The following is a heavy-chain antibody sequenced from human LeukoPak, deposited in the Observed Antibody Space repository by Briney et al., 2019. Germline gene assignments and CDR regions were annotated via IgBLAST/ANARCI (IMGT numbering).Heavy chain of an antibody. D-gene: IGHD3-10*01. J-gene: IGHJ6*02. Sequence: GGSLRLSCAAPGFTFSSYAMSWVRQAPGKGLEWVSAISGSGGSTYYADSVKGRFTISRDNSKNTLYLQMNSLRAEDTAVYYCAKSYGSGSYFIYYYGMDVWGQGTTVTVSS. CDR3: AKSYGSGSYFIYYYGMDV. CDR1: GFTFSSYA. CDR2: ISGSGGST. V-gene: IGHV3-23*01.